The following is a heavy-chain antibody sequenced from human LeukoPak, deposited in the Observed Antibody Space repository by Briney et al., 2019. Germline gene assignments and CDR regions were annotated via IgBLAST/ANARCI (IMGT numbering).Heavy chain of an antibody. D-gene: IGHD5-12*01. CDR3: ARERGYSGYAYDY. V-gene: IGHV3-48*02. J-gene: IGHJ4*02. Sequence: PGRSLRLSCAASGFSFSSYIMNWVRQAPGKGLEWVSYISSSSSTIYYADSVKGRFTISRDNAKNSLYLQMNSLRDEDTAVYYCARERGYSGYAYDYWGQGTPVTVSS. CDR2: ISSSSSTI. CDR1: GFSFSSYI.